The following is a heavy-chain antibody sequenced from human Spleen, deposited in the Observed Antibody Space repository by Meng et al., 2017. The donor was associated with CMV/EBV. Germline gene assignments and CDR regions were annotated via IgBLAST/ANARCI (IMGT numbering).Heavy chain of an antibody. V-gene: IGHV3-15*01. Sequence: GGSLRLSCAASGFTFSNAWMSWVRQAPGKGLEWVGRIKSKTDGGTTDYAAPVKGRFTISRDDSKNTLYLQMNSLKTEDTAVYYCTTAPLGGYQKGYYYYGMDVWGQGTTVTVSS. CDR3: TTAPLGGYQKGYYYYGMDV. J-gene: IGHJ6*02. D-gene: IGHD3-22*01. CDR2: IKSKTDGGTT. CDR1: GFTFSNAW.